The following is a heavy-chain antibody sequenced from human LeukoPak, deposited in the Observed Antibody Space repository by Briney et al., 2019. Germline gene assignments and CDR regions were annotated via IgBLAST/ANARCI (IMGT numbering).Heavy chain of an antibody. CDR1: GGSISSYY. D-gene: IGHD3-10*01. CDR2: IYTSGST. V-gene: IGHV4-4*07. CDR3: ARDLGSDYYGSGRQAFDI. J-gene: IGHJ3*02. Sequence: PSETLSLTCTVSGGSISSYYWSWIRQPAGKGLEWIGRIYTSGSTNYNPSLKSRVTMSVDMSKNQFSLKLSSVTAADTAVYYCARDLGSDYYGSGRQAFDIWGQGTMVTVSS.